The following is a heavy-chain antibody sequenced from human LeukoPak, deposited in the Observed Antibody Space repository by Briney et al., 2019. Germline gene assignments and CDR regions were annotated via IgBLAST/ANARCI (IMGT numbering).Heavy chain of an antibody. J-gene: IGHJ4*02. Sequence: SETLSLTCTVSGPSISSYYWSWIRQPPGKGLEWIGYIYHSGSTYYNPSLKSRVTISVDTSKNQFSLKLSSVTAADTAVYYCARDRRGHMVRGVFDYWGQGTLVTVSS. CDR2: IYHSGST. V-gene: IGHV4-59*06. CDR3: ARDRRGHMVRGVFDY. CDR1: GPSISSYY. D-gene: IGHD3-10*01.